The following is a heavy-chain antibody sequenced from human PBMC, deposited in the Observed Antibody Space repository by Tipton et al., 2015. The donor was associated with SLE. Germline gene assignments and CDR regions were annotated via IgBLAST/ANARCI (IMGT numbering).Heavy chain of an antibody. V-gene: IGHV3-11*04. CDR3: ARGRIVVVPAAPKPYFDY. Sequence: SLRLSCAASGFTFSDYYMSWIRQAPGKGLEWVSYISSSGSTIYYADSVKGRFTISRDNAKNSLYLQMNSLRAEDTAVYYCARGRIVVVPAAPKPYFDYWGQGTLVTVSS. CDR2: ISSSGSTI. J-gene: IGHJ4*02. CDR1: GFTFSDYY. D-gene: IGHD2-2*01.